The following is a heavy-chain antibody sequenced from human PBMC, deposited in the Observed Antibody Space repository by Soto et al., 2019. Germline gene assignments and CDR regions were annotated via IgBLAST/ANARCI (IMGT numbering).Heavy chain of an antibody. J-gene: IGHJ6*02. D-gene: IGHD2-2*01. CDR1: GGSFNNYY. Sequence: PSETLSLTCAVYGGSFNNYYWSWIRQPPGKGLEWIGEINHSESTNYNPSLKSRVTISVDTSKNQFSLELSSVTAADTAVYYCARDARYCSSTSCYLYYGMDVWGQGTTVTVS. CDR2: INHSEST. V-gene: IGHV4-34*01. CDR3: ARDARYCSSTSCYLYYGMDV.